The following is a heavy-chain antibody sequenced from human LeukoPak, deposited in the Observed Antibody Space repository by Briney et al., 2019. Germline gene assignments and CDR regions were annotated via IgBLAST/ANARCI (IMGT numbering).Heavy chain of an antibody. CDR2: INTDGSST. CDR1: GFTFGSYG. CDR3: ARDYLCAFDI. D-gene: IGHD5-12*01. Sequence: GGSLRLSCAASGFTFGSYGMHWVRQGPGKGLVWVSRINTDGSSTSNADSVKGRFTISRDNAKNTLYLQMNSLRAEDTAVYYCARDYLCAFDIWGQGTMVTVSS. V-gene: IGHV3-74*01. J-gene: IGHJ3*02.